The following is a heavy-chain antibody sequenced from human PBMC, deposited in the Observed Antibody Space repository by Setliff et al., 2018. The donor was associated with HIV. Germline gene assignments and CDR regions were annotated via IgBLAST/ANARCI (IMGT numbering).Heavy chain of an antibody. CDR3: ARSYGPGLDGSFDY. V-gene: IGHV4-39*07. CDR2: IYYRGNT. Sequence: PSETLSLTCTVSGGSISTTSSYWGWIRQSPGKGLEWIANIYYRGNTYYNPSLKRRVTISVDTSKNQFSLKLTPLTAADTAVYYCARSYGPGLDGSFDYWGQGILVTVSS. D-gene: IGHD3-10*01. J-gene: IGHJ4*02. CDR1: GGSISTTSSY.